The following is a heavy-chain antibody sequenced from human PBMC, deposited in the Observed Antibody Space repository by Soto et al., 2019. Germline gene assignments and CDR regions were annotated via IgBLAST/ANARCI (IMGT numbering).Heavy chain of an antibody. V-gene: IGHV3-7*01. CDR3: ARDGIGSSWSYYYYYYGMDV. CDR1: GFTFSSYW. D-gene: IGHD6-13*01. J-gene: IGHJ6*02. Sequence: PVGSLRLSCAASGFTFSSYWMSWVRQAPGKGLEWVANIKQDGSEKYYVDSVKGRFTISRDNAKNSLYLQMNSLRAEDTAVYYCARDGIGSSWSYYYYYYGMDVWGQGTTVTVSS. CDR2: IKQDGSEK.